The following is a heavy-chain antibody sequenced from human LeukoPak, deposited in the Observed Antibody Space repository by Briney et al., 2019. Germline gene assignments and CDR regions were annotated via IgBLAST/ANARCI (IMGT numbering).Heavy chain of an antibody. CDR3: ARMTITGPFDY. Sequence: SETLSLTCTVSGGSISSRSYYCSWIRQPPGKGLEWLGSIYYSGSTYYNPSLKSRVTISVDTSKNQFSLKLSSVTAADTAVYYCARMTITGPFDYWGQGTLVTVSS. CDR1: GGSISSRSYY. CDR2: IYYSGST. V-gene: IGHV4-39*01. J-gene: IGHJ4*02. D-gene: IGHD4/OR15-4a*01.